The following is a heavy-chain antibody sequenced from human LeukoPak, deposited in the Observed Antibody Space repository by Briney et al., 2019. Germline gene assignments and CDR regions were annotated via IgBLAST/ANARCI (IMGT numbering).Heavy chain of an antibody. CDR1: GASITTFNSH. Sequence: PSETLSLNCSVSGASITTFNSHWAWIRQSPGKGLEWMGSIHHLGSAFYNPSLKSRVTISVDTSKQQFSLKLTSVAAADTAVDYCARHLEDCRGSSCYDFDSWGQGTLVTVSS. D-gene: IGHD2-2*01. CDR2: IHHLGSA. J-gene: IGHJ4*02. CDR3: ARHLEDCRGSSCYDFDS. V-gene: IGHV4-39*01.